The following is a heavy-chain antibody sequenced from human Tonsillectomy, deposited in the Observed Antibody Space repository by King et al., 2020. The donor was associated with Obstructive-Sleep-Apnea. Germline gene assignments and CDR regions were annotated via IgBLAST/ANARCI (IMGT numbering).Heavy chain of an antibody. Sequence: QLQESGPGLVKPSQTLSLTCTVSGGSISSGGHYWSWIRQHPGKGLEWIGYIYYSWSTYYNPSLKSRVTISVDTSKNQFSLKLSSVTAADTAVYYCAREWPGPRGDYGDYGVWFDPWGQGTLVTVSS. CDR3: AREWPGPRGDYGDYGVWFDP. J-gene: IGHJ5*02. D-gene: IGHD4-17*01. V-gene: IGHV4-31*03. CDR1: GGSISSGGHY. CDR2: IYYSWST.